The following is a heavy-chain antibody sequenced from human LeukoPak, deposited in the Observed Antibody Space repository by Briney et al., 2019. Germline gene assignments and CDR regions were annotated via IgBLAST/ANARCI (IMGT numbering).Heavy chain of an antibody. CDR1: GYTFTSYG. V-gene: IGHV1-18*01. CDR3: ARIVDEDWNYWFDP. J-gene: IGHJ5*02. Sequence: GASVKVSCKASGYTFTSYGISWVRQAPGQGLEWMGWISAYNGNTNYAQKLQGRVTTTTDTSTSTAYMELRSLRSDDTAVYYCARIVDEDWNYWFDPWGQGTLVTVSS. CDR2: ISAYNGNT. D-gene: IGHD1-7*01.